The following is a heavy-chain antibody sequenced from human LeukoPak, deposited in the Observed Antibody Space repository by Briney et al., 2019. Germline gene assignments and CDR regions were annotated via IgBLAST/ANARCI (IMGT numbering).Heavy chain of an antibody. CDR3: AKGGSGIAAAGLGY. CDR2: IRYDGSNK. Sequence: GGSLRLSCAASGFTFSSYGMHWVRQAPGKGLEWVAFIRYDGSNKYYADSVKGRFTISRDNSKNTLYLQMNSLRAEDTAVYYCAKGGSGIAAAGLGYWGQGTLVTVSS. J-gene: IGHJ4*02. CDR1: GFTFSSYG. D-gene: IGHD6-13*01. V-gene: IGHV3-30*02.